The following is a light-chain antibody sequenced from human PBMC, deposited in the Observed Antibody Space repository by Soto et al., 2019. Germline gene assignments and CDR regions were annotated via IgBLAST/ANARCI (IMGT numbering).Light chain of an antibody. V-gene: IGKV3-11*01. CDR1: QNVRSY. CDR2: DAS. Sequence: EIVLTQSPATLSLSPGERATLSCRASQNVRSYLAWYQQKPGQAPRLLIHDASSMATGIPDRFSGSGSGTDFTLTISSLEPEDSAVYYCQQRTNWPTSTFGQGTRLEIK. CDR3: QQRTNWPTST. J-gene: IGKJ5*01.